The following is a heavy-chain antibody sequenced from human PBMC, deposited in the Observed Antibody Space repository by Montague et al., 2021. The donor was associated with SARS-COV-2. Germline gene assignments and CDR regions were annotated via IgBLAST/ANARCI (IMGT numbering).Heavy chain of an antibody. CDR2: IYYSGST. CDR1: GGSISSSSYY. Sequence: SETLSLTCTVSGGSISSSSYYWGWIRQPPGKGLEWIGSIYYSGSTYYNPSLKSRVTISVDTSKNQFSLKPISVTAADTAVYYGATITLGYCTNGVCQPPDYWGQGTLVTVSS. J-gene: IGHJ4*02. D-gene: IGHD2-8*01. V-gene: IGHV4-39*01. CDR3: ATITLGYCTNGVCQPPDY.